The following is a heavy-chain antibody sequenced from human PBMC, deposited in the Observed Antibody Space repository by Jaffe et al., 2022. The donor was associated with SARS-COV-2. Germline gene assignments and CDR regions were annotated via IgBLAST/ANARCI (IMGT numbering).Heavy chain of an antibody. CDR1: GFSLSTSGMC. CDR3: ARTLYSSIDYYYYYMDV. D-gene: IGHD6-13*01. J-gene: IGHJ6*03. Sequence: QVTLRESGPALVKPTQTLTLTCTFSGFSLSTSGMCVSWIRQPPGKALEWLALIDWDDDKYYSTSLKTRLTISKDTSKNQVVLTMTNMDPVDTATYYCARTLYSSIDYYYYYMDVWGKGTTVTVSS. CDR2: IDWDDDK. V-gene: IGHV2-70*01.